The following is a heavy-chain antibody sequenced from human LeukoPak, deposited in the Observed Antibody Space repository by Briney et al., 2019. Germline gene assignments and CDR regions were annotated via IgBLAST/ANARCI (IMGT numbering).Heavy chain of an antibody. CDR2: ISGSGCST. Sequence: PGGSLRLSCAASGLTFSSYAMSWVRQAPRRGLEWVSAISGSGCSTYYADPVKGRFTISRDNSKNTLYLQMNSLRAEDTAVYYWARGHYDSLTASYKWTPDYWGQGILVTVSS. J-gene: IGHJ4*02. CDR1: GLTFSSYA. V-gene: IGHV3-23*01. CDR3: ARGHYDSLTASYKWTPDY. D-gene: IGHD3-9*01.